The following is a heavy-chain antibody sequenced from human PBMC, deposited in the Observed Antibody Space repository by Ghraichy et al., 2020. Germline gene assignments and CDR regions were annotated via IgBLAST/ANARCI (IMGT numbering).Heavy chain of an antibody. Sequence: SETLSLTCTVSGGSISSSSYYWGWIRQPPGKGLEWIGSIYYSGSTYYNPSLKSRVTISVDTSKNQFSLKLSSVTAADTAVYYCARLKRQWLVFDYWGQGTLVTVSS. CDR2: IYYSGST. D-gene: IGHD6-19*01. J-gene: IGHJ4*02. V-gene: IGHV4-39*01. CDR1: GGSISSSSYY. CDR3: ARLKRQWLVFDY.